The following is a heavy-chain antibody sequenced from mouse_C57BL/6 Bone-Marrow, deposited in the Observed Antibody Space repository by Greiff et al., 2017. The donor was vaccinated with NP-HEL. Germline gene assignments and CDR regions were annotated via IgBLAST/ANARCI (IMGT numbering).Heavy chain of an antibody. CDR3: TTSLPFFAY. Sequence: VQLQQSGAELVRPGASVKLSCTASGFNIKDDYMHWVKQRPEQGLEWIGWIDPENGDTEYASKFQGKATITADTSSYTAYLQLSSLTSEDTAVYYCTTSLPFFAYWGQGTLVTVSA. CDR2: IDPENGDT. CDR1: GFNIKDDY. V-gene: IGHV14-4*01. D-gene: IGHD5-5*01. J-gene: IGHJ3*01.